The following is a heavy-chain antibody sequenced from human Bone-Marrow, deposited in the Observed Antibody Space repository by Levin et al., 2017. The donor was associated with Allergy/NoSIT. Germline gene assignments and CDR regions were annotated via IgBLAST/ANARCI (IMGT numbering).Heavy chain of an antibody. J-gene: IGHJ3*01. Sequence: SETLSLTCTVSGGSVNSTNYYWAWIRQTPGKGLEWIGRIYYNGNTYYNPSLKSRVTISVDTAKNQFFLKLTSVAAADRAVYYCARRVVAVVTATYGAFDSWGQGTMVAVSS. CDR2: IYYNGNT. CDR3: ARRVVAVVTATYGAFDS. CDR1: GGSVNSTNYY. V-gene: IGHV4-39*01. D-gene: IGHD3-22*01.